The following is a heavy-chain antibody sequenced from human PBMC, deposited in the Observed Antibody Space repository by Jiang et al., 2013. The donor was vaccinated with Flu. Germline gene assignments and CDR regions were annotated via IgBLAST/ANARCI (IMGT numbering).Heavy chain of an antibody. CDR3: ARADSSSWQPLLYYYYYGMDV. CDR2: INPNSGGT. J-gene: IGHJ6*02. D-gene: IGHD6-13*01. Sequence: GAEVKKPGASVKVSCKASGYTFTGYYMHWVRQAPGQGLEWMGWINPNSGGTNYAQKFQGWVTMTRDTSISTAYMELSRLRSDDTAVYYCARADSSSWQPLLYYYYYGMDVWGQGTTVTVSS. CDR1: GYTFTGYY. V-gene: IGHV1-2*04.